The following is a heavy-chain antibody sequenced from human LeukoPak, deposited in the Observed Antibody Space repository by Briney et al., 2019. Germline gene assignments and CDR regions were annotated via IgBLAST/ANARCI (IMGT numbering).Heavy chain of an antibody. CDR3: ARQGYSAYEILDY. CDR1: GGSISSYY. CDR2: IYYSGST. J-gene: IGHJ4*02. V-gene: IGHV4-59*08. D-gene: IGHD5-12*01. Sequence: SETLSLTCTVSGGSISSYYWSWIRQPPGKGLEWIGYIYYSGSTNYNPSLRSRVTISVDASKNHFSLKLSSVTAADTAVYYCARQGYSAYEILDYWGQGTLVTVSS.